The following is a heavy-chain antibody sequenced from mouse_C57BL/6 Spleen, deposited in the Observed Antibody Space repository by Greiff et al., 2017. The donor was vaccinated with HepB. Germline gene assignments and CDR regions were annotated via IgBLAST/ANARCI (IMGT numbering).Heavy chain of an antibody. Sequence: QVQLKQPGAELVRPGTSVKLSCKASGYTFTSYWMHWVKQRPGQGLEWIGVIDPSDSYTNYNQKFKGKATLTVDTSSSTAYMQLSSLTSEDSAVYYCAVWLRDFDYWGQGTTLTVSS. CDR3: AVWLRDFDY. CDR1: GYTFTSYW. CDR2: IDPSDSYT. J-gene: IGHJ2*01. D-gene: IGHD2-2*01. V-gene: IGHV1-59*01.